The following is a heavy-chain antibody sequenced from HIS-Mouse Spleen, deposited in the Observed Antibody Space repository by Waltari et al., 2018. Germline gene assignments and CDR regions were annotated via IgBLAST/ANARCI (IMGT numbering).Heavy chain of an antibody. CDR1: GCSISSYY. CDR2: IYYSGST. V-gene: IGHV4-59*08. J-gene: IGHJ3*02. D-gene: IGHD6-13*01. CDR3: AAPGYSSSWYAFDI. Sequence: QVQLQESGPGLVKPSETLSLTCTVSGCSISSYYWSWIRQPPGKGLEWIGYIYYSGSTNYTPALTRRVTISVATSKSQFSLKLSSVTAADTAVYYCAAPGYSSSWYAFDIWGQGTMVTVSS.